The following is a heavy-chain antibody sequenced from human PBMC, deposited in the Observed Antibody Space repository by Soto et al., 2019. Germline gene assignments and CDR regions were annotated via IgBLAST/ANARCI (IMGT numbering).Heavy chain of an antibody. J-gene: IGHJ4*02. D-gene: IGHD3-10*01. V-gene: IGHV3-21*01. CDR2: ISSSSSYI. CDR1: GFTFSSYS. CDR3: ARDLAMVRGVNPLFFDY. Sequence: GGSLRLSWAASGFTFSSYSMNFVRQAQRKGLEWVSSISSSSSYIYYADSVKGRFTISRDNAKNSLYLQMNSLSAEDTAVYYCARDLAMVRGVNPLFFDYWGQGTLVTVSS.